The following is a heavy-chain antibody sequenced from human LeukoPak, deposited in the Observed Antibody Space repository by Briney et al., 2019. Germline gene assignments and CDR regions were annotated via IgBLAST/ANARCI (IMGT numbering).Heavy chain of an antibody. J-gene: IGHJ4*02. CDR3: AREDLWFGELLQEYYFDY. Sequence: SVKVSCKASGGTFSSYAISWVRQAPGQGLEWMGRIIPILGIANYAQKFQGRVTITADKSTSTAYMELSSLRPEDTAVYYCAREDLWFGELLQEYYFDYWGQGTLVTVSS. D-gene: IGHD3-10*01. CDR2: IIPILGIA. V-gene: IGHV1-69*04. CDR1: GGTFSSYA.